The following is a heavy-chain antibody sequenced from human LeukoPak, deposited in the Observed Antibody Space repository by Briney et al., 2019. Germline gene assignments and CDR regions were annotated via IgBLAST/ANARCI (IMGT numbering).Heavy chain of an antibody. Sequence: ASVKVSCKVSGYTLTELSMHWVRQAPGKGLEWMGGFDPEDGETIYAQKFQGRVTMTEDTSTDTAYMELSSLGSEDTAVYYCATGYDSSGYLFDYWGQGTLVTVSS. CDR1: GYTLTELS. CDR3: ATGYDSSGYLFDY. V-gene: IGHV1-24*01. CDR2: FDPEDGET. D-gene: IGHD3-22*01. J-gene: IGHJ4*02.